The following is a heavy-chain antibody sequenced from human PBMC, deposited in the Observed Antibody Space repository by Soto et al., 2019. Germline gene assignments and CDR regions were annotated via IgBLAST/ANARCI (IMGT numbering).Heavy chain of an antibody. Sequence: QVQLVQSGAEVKKAGASVKISCKASGYTFTRHYIHWVRQAPGQGLEWMGGITPGGTHTTFAQKSQGRATMTRYTSTSTVYMELISLRSEDTAVYYCARVRLSDDSSDGLDIWGQGTMVTVSS. V-gene: IGHV1-46*01. D-gene: IGHD2-21*02. CDR1: GYTFTRHY. J-gene: IGHJ3*02. CDR2: ITPGGTHT. CDR3: ARVRLSDDSSDGLDI.